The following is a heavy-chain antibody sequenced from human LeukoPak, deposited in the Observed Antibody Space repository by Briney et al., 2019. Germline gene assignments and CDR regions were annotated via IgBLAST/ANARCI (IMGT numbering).Heavy chain of an antibody. CDR1: GFTFSTYT. CDR2: ISCGSSYI. Sequence: GGSLRLSCAASGFTFSTYTMKWVPQAPGKGLEWVSSISCGSSYISYADSVRGSFTISRDHAKNSLYLEMSRLRAEDTAVYYCARRASTERGHSYGLDYWGQGTLVTVSS. D-gene: IGHD5-18*01. J-gene: IGHJ4*02. CDR3: ARRASTERGHSYGLDY. V-gene: IGHV3-21*01.